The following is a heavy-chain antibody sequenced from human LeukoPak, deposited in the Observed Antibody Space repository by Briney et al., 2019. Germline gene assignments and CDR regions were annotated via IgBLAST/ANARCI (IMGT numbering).Heavy chain of an antibody. CDR3: ARVVRITMVRGGFDP. CDR1: GFTFSSYS. J-gene: IGHJ5*02. CDR2: ISSSSSTI. D-gene: IGHD3-10*01. Sequence: GGSLRLSCAASGFTFSSYSMNWVRQAPGKGLEWVSYISSSSSTIYYADSVKGRFTISRDNAKNSLYLQMNSLRAEDTAVYYCARVVRITMVRGGFDPWGQGTLVTVSS. V-gene: IGHV3-48*01.